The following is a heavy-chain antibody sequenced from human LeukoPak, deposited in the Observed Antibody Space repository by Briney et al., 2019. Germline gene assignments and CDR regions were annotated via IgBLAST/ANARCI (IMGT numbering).Heavy chain of an antibody. CDR3: ARESDSSGYSYFQH. V-gene: IGHV4-59*01. Sequence: PSETLSLTCTVSGGSISSYYWSWIRQPPGKGLEGIGYFYYSGSTNYNPSRKSRVTISVDTSKNQFSLKLSSVTAADTAVYYCARESDSSGYSYFQHWGQGTLVTVSS. J-gene: IGHJ1*01. D-gene: IGHD3-22*01. CDR2: FYYSGST. CDR1: GGSISSYY.